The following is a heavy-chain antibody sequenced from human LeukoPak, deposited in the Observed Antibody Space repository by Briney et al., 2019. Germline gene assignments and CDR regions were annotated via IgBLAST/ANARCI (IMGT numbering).Heavy chain of an antibody. D-gene: IGHD3-16*01. CDR1: GFTFSSYA. CDR3: ARLPRGDY. J-gene: IGHJ4*02. Sequence: PGGSLRLSCAASGFTFSSYAMHWVRQVPGKGLEWVAVISYDGSNKYYADSVKGRFTISRDSSKNTVYLQMNSLRVEDTAVYYCARLPRGDYWGQGTLVTVSS. CDR2: ISYDGSNK. V-gene: IGHV3-30*14.